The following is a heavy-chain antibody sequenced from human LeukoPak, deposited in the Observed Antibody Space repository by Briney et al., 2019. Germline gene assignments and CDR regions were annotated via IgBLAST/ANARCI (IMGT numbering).Heavy chain of an antibody. CDR3: ARDSGARGSGSYLIAY. CDR2: INPNSGGT. J-gene: IGHJ4*02. Sequence: ASVKVSYKASGGTFSSYAISWVRQAPGQGLEWMGWINPNSGGTNYAQKFQGRVTVTRDTSISTAYMELSRLRSDDTAVYYCARDSGARGSGSYLIAYWGQGTLVTVSS. D-gene: IGHD3-10*01. CDR1: GGTFSSYA. V-gene: IGHV1-2*02.